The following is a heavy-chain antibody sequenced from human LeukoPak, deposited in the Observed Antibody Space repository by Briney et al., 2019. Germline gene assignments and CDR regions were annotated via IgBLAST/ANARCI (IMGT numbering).Heavy chain of an antibody. CDR3: ARVPSWEPPYYFDY. Sequence: SETLSLTCTVSGGSISSYYWSWIRQPPGKGLEWIGYIYYSGSTNYNPSLKSRVTISVDTSKNQFSLKLSSVTAADTAVYYCARVPSWEPPYYFDYWGQGTLVTVSS. CDR1: GGSISSYY. V-gene: IGHV4-59*12. CDR2: IYYSGST. J-gene: IGHJ4*02. D-gene: IGHD1-26*01.